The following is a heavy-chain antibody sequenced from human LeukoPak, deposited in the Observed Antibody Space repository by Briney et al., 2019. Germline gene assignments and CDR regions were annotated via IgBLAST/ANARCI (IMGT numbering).Heavy chain of an antibody. V-gene: IGHV3-30*18. CDR3: AKARGTYYFDC. J-gene: IGHJ4*02. Sequence: GGSLRLSCAASGFTFSSYGMHWVRQAPGKGLEWLAVISYDGSNEYYAHSVKGRFTISRVNSKNTLFLQMNSLRPEDTAVYYYAKARGTYYFDCWGQGTLVTVSS. D-gene: IGHD6-25*01. CDR1: GFTFSSYG. CDR2: ISYDGSNE.